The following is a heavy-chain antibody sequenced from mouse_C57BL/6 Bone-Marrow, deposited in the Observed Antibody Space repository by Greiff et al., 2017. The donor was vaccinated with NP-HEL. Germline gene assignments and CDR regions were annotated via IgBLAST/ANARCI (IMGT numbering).Heavy chain of an antibody. V-gene: IGHV1-53*01. D-gene: IGHD1-1*01. CDR2: INPSNGGT. CDR1: GYTFTSYW. Sequence: VQLQQPGTELVKPGASVKLSCKASGYTFTSYWMHWVKQRPGQGLEWIGNINPSNGGTNYNEKFKSKATLTVDKSSSTAYMQLSSLTSEDAAVYYCARERIYYYGKDYFDYGGQGTTLTVSA. J-gene: IGHJ2*01. CDR3: ARERIYYYGKDYFDY.